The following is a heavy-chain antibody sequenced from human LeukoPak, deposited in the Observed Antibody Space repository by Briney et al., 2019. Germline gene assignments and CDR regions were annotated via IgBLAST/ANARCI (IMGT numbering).Heavy chain of an antibody. CDR2: IYYSGST. Sequence: SETLSLTCTVSGGSISSSSYYWGWIRQPPGKGLEWIGSIYYSGSTYYNPSLKSRVTISVDTSKNQFSLKLSSVTAADTAVYYCARSGEAFTYYDILTGYYPSNWFDPWGQGTLVTVSS. D-gene: IGHD3-9*01. CDR1: GGSISSSSYY. CDR3: ARSGEAFTYYDILTGYYPSNWFDP. V-gene: IGHV4-39*01. J-gene: IGHJ5*02.